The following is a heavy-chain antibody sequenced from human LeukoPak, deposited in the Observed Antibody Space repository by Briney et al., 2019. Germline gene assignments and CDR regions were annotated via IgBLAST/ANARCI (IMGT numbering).Heavy chain of an antibody. D-gene: IGHD5-12*01. CDR2: IRRSGNTT. J-gene: IGHJ3*02. CDR3: ARDSWGQWLPDAFDI. Sequence: PGGSLRLSCAASGFTFSGYEMNWVRQAPGKGLEWVAYIRRSGNTTYYADSVKGRFTISRDNAKNSLYLQMNSLRADDTAVYYCARDSWGQWLPDAFDIWGQGTLVTVSS. V-gene: IGHV3-48*03. CDR1: GFTFSGYE.